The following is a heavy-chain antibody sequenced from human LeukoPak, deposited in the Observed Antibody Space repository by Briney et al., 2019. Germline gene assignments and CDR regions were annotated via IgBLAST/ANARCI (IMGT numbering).Heavy chain of an antibody. CDR1: GFTFSSYW. Sequence: GGSLRLSCAASGFTFSSYWMSWVRQAPGKGLERVANIKQDGSEKYYVDSVKGRFTISRDNAKNSLYLQMNSLRAEDTAVYYCARDHPSLIAVADPGLDYWGQGTLVTVSS. CDR3: ARDHPSLIAVADPGLDY. CDR2: IKQDGSEK. V-gene: IGHV3-7*03. J-gene: IGHJ4*02. D-gene: IGHD6-19*01.